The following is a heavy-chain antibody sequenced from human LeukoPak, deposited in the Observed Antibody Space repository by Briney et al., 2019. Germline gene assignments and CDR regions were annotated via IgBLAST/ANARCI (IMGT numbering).Heavy chain of an antibody. J-gene: IGHJ5*02. V-gene: IGHV3-21*01. Sequence: PGGSPRLSCAASGFTFSSYEMNWVRQAPGKGLEWVSSISSSSSYIYYADSVKGRFTISRDNAKNSLYLQMNSLRAEDTAVYYCARDGVILTGYYLSNWFDPWGQGTLVTVSS. CDR1: GFTFSSYE. D-gene: IGHD3-9*01. CDR3: ARDGVILTGYYLSNWFDP. CDR2: ISSSSSYI.